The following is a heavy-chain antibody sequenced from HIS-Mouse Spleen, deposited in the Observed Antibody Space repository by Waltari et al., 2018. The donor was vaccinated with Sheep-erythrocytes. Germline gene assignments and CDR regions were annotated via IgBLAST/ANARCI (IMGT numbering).Heavy chain of an antibody. J-gene: IGHJ4*02. Sequence: EVQLVESGGGLVKPGGSLRLSCAASGFTFSRYSMNWVTQAPGKGLKWFSSISSSSSYIYYADSVKGRFTISRDNAKNSLYLQMNSLRAEDTAVYYCARVASGATFDYWGQGTLVTVSS. CDR3: ARVASGATFDY. CDR1: GFTFSRYS. D-gene: IGHD1-26*01. V-gene: IGHV3-21*01. CDR2: ISSSSSYI.